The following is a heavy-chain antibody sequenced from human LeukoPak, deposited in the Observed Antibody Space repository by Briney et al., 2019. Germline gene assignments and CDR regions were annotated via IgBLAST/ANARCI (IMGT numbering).Heavy chain of an antibody. J-gene: IGHJ3*02. CDR2: ITSSSSFI. CDR3: ARGAGGYDWNDAFDI. Sequence: GGSLRLSCAASRFSFSSYSMNWVRQAPGKGLEWVSSITSSSSFIYYADSVKGRFTISRDNARNSLYLQMNSLSAEDTAVYYCARGAGGYDWNDAFDIWGQGTMVTVSS. V-gene: IGHV3-21*01. CDR1: RFSFSSYS. D-gene: IGHD5-12*01.